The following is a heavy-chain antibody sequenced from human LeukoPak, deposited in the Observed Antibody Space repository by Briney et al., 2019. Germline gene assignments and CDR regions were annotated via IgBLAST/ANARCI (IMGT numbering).Heavy chain of an antibody. J-gene: IGHJ6*03. D-gene: IGHD2-15*01. V-gene: IGHV1-18*01. CDR2: ISAYSGDT. Sequence: ASVKLSCKASGYTFSNYAISWARQAPGQGLEWRGWISAYSGDTNYAQKLQGRVTMSTDTFTGNAYLELGSLTFDATGVYYCASEYCGGVSCYLDYCMDVWGKGTTVTVSS. CDR1: GYTFSNYA. CDR3: ASEYCGGVSCYLDYCMDV.